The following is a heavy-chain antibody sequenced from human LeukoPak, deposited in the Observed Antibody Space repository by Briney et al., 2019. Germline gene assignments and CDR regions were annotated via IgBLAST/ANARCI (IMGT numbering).Heavy chain of an antibody. Sequence: SQTLSLTCTVSGGSISSGGYYWSWIRQPPGKGLEWIGYIYFSGSTNYNPSLKSRVTISVDTSKNQSSLKLSSVTAADTAVYYCARASTGNWFDPWGQGTLVTVSS. CDR1: GGSISSGGYY. J-gene: IGHJ5*02. CDR2: IYFSGST. D-gene: IGHD4-17*01. CDR3: ARASTGNWFDP. V-gene: IGHV4-61*08.